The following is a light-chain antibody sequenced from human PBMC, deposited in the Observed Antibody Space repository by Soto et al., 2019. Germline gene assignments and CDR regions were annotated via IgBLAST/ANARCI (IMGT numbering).Light chain of an antibody. CDR1: SSDVGGYNS. V-gene: IGLV2-8*01. CDR2: EVS. J-gene: IGLJ1*01. Sequence: QSALTQPPSASGSPGQSVTISCTGTSSDVGGYNSVSWYQQHPGKAPKLMIYEVSKRPSGVPVRFSGSKSGNTASLTVSGLQAEDEADYYCSSYTNINTRACVFGTGTKLTVL. CDR3: SSYTNINTRACV.